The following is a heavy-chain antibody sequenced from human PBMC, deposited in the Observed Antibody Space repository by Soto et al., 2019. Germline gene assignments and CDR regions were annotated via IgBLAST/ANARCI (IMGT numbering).Heavy chain of an antibody. Sequence: GPTLVNPTQTLTLTCTFSGFSSTTRGMCVSWIRQPPGKALEWLAFIDWDDDKFYSTSLKTRLTISKDTSKNQVVLTMTNVHPVDTGTYYCALMSNCAGGFEYWGQGTLVTVSS. CDR1: GFSSTTRGMC. J-gene: IGHJ4*02. V-gene: IGHV2-70*01. CDR2: IDWDDDK. D-gene: IGHD2-8*02. CDR3: ALMSNCAGGFEY.